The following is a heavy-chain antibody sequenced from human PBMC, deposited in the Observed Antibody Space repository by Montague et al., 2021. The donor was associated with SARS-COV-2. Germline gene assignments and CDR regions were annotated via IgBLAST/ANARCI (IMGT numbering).Heavy chain of an antibody. V-gene: IGHV3-23*01. CDR2: ISGASVRI. CDR1: GFSFSRYA. Sequence: SLRLSCAASGFSFSRYAMSWVRQAPGKGLEWVSGISGASVRIYYADSAQGRFTISRDNSKNTLDVQMNSLRAEDTAVYYCVKVRDSGYDYPNGFDSWGQGTLVTVSS. D-gene: IGHD5-12*01. CDR3: VKVRDSGYDYPNGFDS. J-gene: IGHJ5*01.